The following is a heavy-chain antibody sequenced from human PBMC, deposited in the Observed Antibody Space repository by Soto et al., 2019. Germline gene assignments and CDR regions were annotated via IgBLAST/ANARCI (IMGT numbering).Heavy chain of an antibody. Sequence: GGSLRLSCAASGFTFSTYAMSWVRQAPGKGLEWVSTISGGGDGTYYADSVKGRFTISRDNSKNTMYLQMDSLRAEDTAVYYCAKDPPTTSSSKMDVWGKGTTVTVSS. CDR2: ISGGGDGT. V-gene: IGHV3-23*01. CDR3: AKDPPTTSSSKMDV. CDR1: GFTFSTYA. J-gene: IGHJ6*04. D-gene: IGHD6-6*01.